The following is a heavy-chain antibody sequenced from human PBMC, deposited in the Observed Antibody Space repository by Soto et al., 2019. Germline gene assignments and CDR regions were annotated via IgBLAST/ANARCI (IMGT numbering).Heavy chain of an antibody. CDR1: GFTFSNYG. CDR3: ASAADYYGSGSYLVDH. J-gene: IGHJ4*02. Sequence: GSLRLSCAVSGFTFSNYGMHWVRQAPGKGLEWVAVIWYGGSNKYYADSVKGRFTISRDNSKNTLYLQMNSLRAEDTAVYYCASAADYYGSGSYLVDHWGQGTLVTVSS. D-gene: IGHD3-10*01. CDR2: IWYGGSNK. V-gene: IGHV3-33*01.